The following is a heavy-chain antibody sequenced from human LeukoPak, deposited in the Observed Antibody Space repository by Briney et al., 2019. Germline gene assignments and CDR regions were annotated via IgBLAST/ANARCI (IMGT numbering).Heavy chain of an antibody. J-gene: IGHJ4*02. CDR1: GFAFSSYA. D-gene: IGHD2/OR15-2a*01. CDR2: ISKDADAT. V-gene: IGHV3-23*01. Sequence: GGSLRLSCAASGFAFSSYAISWVRQAPGKGLEWVSAISKDADATYYAGSVKGRFTISRDNSKDTLSLQMNSLRAEDTAVYYCAKESPYCHGTDCRIYYFDSWGQGTLVTVSS. CDR3: AKESPYCHGTDCRIYYFDS.